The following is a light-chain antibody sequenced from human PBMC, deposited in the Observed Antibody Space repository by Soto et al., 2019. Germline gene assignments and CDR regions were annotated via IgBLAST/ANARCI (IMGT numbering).Light chain of an antibody. CDR1: QSVSNF. CDR3: QQRSNWPWT. Sequence: EIVLTQSPATLSLSPGERATLSCRASQSVSNFLVWYQQKPGQAPRLLISDASNRATGIPGRFGGSGSGTDFSLTISSLEPEDFAVYYCQQRSNWPWTFGQGTKVEIK. V-gene: IGKV3-11*01. CDR2: DAS. J-gene: IGKJ1*01.